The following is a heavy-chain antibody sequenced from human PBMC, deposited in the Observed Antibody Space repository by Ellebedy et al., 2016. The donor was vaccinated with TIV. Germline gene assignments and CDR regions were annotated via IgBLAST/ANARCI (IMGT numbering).Heavy chain of an antibody. D-gene: IGHD3-16*02. CDR1: GGSISSYY. Sequence: MPSETLSLTCSVSGGSISSYYWSWIRQPPGKGLEWIGYIYYSGSTNCNPSLKSRVTISVYTSKNQFSLKLSSVPAEDTAVYYCARLEGEGGRYLYWGQGTLVTVSS. V-gene: IGHV4-59*08. J-gene: IGHJ4*02. CDR3: ARLEGEGGRYLY. CDR2: IYYSGST.